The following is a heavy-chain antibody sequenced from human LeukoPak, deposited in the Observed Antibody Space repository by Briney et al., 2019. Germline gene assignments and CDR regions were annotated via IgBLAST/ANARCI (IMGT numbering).Heavy chain of an antibody. CDR3: ARDGDMATHECWYFDL. D-gene: IGHD5-24*01. V-gene: IGHV1-18*01. Sequence: ASVKVSFKSSGYTFTSYGFSWVRQPPAQGLEWMGWISAYNGNTNYAQKLHDRGTMTPHTLTSTTYMELRSLRSDDTAVYYWARDGDMATHECWYFDLWGRGTLVTVSS. CDR1: GYTFTSYG. J-gene: IGHJ2*01. CDR2: ISAYNGNT.